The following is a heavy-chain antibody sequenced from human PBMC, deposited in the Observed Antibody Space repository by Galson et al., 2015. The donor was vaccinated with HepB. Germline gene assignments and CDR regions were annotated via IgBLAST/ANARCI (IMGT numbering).Heavy chain of an antibody. CDR1: GFTFSSYS. CDR2: ISSSSTI. CDR3: AREEWFGEFSESLGY. J-gene: IGHJ4*02. V-gene: IGHV3-48*02. Sequence: SLRLSCAASGFTFSSYSMDWVRQAPGKGLEWVSYISSSSTIYYADSVKGRFTISRDNAKNSLYLQMNSLRDEDTAVYYCAREEWFGEFSESLGYWGQGTLVTVSS. D-gene: IGHD3-10*01.